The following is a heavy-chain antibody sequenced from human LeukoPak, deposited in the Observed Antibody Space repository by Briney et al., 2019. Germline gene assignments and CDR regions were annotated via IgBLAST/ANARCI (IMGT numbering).Heavy chain of an antibody. Sequence: GGSLRLSCAASGFAFSSYAMSWVRQAPGKGLEWVSSISGTGGRTYYADSVKGRFAISRDNSKNTLDLQMNSLRADDTAVYYCARDGYSNYWYLNLWGQGTLVTVSS. CDR2: ISGTGGRT. CDR3: ARDGYSNYWYLNL. D-gene: IGHD6-13*01. CDR1: GFAFSSYA. J-gene: IGHJ4*02. V-gene: IGHV3-23*01.